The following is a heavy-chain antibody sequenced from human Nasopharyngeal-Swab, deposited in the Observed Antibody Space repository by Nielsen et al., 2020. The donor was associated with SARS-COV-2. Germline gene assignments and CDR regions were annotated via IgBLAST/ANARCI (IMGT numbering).Heavy chain of an antibody. J-gene: IGHJ4*02. Sequence: ASVKVSCKASGYTFTDYYMHWVRQAPGQGLEWMGRINPNSGDTNYAQKFQGRVTVTRDTSINTAYMELSSLRSDDTAVYYCARDDGDVPGITGSGLPGGYWGQGTLVTVSS. CDR1: GYTFTDYY. CDR3: ARDDGDVPGITGSGLPGGY. CDR2: INPNSGDT. V-gene: IGHV1-2*06. D-gene: IGHD6-13*01.